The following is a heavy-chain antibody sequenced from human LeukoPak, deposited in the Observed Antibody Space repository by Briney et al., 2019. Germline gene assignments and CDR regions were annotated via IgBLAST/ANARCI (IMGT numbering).Heavy chain of an antibody. J-gene: IGHJ4*02. CDR3: ARLELGAAGRPLTYYFDY. Sequence: SETLSHTCTVSGGSTSSDYWNWIRQPAGKGLDWIGRIDTSGSTNDNLYLNSRVTMSIDTSKHQFSLKLSSVTAADTAVYYCARLELGAAGRPLTYYFDYWGQGTLVTVSS. CDR1: GGSTSSDY. V-gene: IGHV4-4*07. D-gene: IGHD6-13*01. CDR2: IDTSGST.